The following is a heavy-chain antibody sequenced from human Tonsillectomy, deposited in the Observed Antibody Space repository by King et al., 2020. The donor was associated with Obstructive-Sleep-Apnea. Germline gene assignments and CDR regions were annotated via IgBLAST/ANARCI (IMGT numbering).Heavy chain of an antibody. J-gene: IGHJ4*02. CDR3: TRRVINYAIDS. D-gene: IGHD4-11*01. Sequence: LQLQESGPGLVKPSETLSLTCSVSGGSITTTNYYWCWVRQSPGMGLEWIGHIFYSGSTNDTPSLNIRVSISAETSKNQFSLDLSSVTAADTAIYYRTRRVINYAIDSWGQGTLVTVSS. CDR2: IFYSGST. V-gene: IGHV4-39*07. CDR1: GGSITTTNYY.